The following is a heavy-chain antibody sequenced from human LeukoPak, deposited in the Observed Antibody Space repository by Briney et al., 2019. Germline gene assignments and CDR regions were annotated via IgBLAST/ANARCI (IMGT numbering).Heavy chain of an antibody. V-gene: IGHV3-66*01. CDR3: ASTSRDGNGHYGE. D-gene: IGHD3-22*01. Sequence: GGSLRLSCAASGFTVSNYMSWVRQAPGKGLEWVSVFYSGGGAYYPNSVKGRFTISRDNSKNTLSLQLNSLRAEDTAVYYCASTSRDGNGHYGEWGQGTLVTVSS. J-gene: IGHJ4*02. CDR1: GFTVSNY. CDR2: FYSGGGA.